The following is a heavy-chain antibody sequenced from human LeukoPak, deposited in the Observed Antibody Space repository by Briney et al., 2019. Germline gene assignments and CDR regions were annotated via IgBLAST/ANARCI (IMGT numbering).Heavy chain of an antibody. CDR2: ISSSSSYI. Sequence: GGSLRLSCAASRFTFSSYSMNWVRQAPGKGLEWVSSISSSSSYIYYADSVKGRFTISRDNAKNSLYLQMNSLRAEDTAVYYCARDDGSYSRSPGFDYWGQGTLVTVSS. CDR3: ARDDGSYSRSPGFDY. CDR1: RFTFSSYS. D-gene: IGHD1-26*01. J-gene: IGHJ4*02. V-gene: IGHV3-21*01.